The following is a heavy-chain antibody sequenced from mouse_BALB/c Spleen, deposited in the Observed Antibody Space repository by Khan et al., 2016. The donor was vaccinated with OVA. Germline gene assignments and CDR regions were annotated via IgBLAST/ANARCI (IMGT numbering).Heavy chain of an antibody. CDR3: ARRGLRWDFDY. V-gene: IGHV1-7*01. CDR2: INPSTGYT. CDR1: GYTFINYW. Sequence: QIQLVQSGAELAKPGASVKMSCKASGYTFINYWILWVKQRPGQGLEWIGYINPSTGYTEYNQNFKDKATLTADKSSSTAYMQLSSPTSEDSAVYYCARRGLRWDFDYWGQGTTLTVSS. D-gene: IGHD1-1*01. J-gene: IGHJ2*01.